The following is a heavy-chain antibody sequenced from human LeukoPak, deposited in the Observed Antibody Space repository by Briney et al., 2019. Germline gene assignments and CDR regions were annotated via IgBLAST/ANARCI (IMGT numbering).Heavy chain of an antibody. D-gene: IGHD5-18*01. CDR3: AKDRSFGYFDY. Sequence: GKSLRLSCAASGFTFSDYGMHWVRQAPGKGLEWVAIIWYDGSNKYYADSVKGRFTISRDNSKNTLYLQMNSLRAEDTAVYYCAKDRSFGYFDYWGQGTLVTVSS. V-gene: IGHV3-33*06. CDR2: IWYDGSNK. J-gene: IGHJ4*02. CDR1: GFTFSDYG.